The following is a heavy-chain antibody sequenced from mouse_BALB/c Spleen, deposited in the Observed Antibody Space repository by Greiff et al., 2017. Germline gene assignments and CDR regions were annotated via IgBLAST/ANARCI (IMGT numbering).Heavy chain of an antibody. CDR1: GYSITSDYA. CDR3: ARWGYGNPWFAY. D-gene: IGHD2-10*02. V-gene: IGHV3-2*02. Sequence: EVQLQESGPGLVKPSQSLSLTCTVTGYSITSDYAWNWIRQFPGNKLEWMGYISYSGSTSYNPSLKSRISITRDTSKNQFFLQLNSVTTEDTATYYCARWGYGNPWFAYWGQGTLVTVSA. CDR2: ISYSGST. J-gene: IGHJ3*01.